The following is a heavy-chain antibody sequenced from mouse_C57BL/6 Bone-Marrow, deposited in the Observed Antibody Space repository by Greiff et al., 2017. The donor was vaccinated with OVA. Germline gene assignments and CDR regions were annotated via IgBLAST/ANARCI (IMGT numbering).Heavy chain of an antibody. D-gene: IGHD1-1*01. V-gene: IGHV1-50*01. Sequence: QVQLQQPGAELVKPGASVKLSCKASGYTFTSYWMQWVKQRPGQGLEWIGEIDPADSYTNYNQKVKGKATLTVDTSSSTAYMQLSSLTSEDSAVYYCARDYYYGSAPVDYWGQGTTLTVSS. CDR3: ARDYYYGSAPVDY. CDR2: IDPADSYT. J-gene: IGHJ2*01. CDR1: GYTFTSYW.